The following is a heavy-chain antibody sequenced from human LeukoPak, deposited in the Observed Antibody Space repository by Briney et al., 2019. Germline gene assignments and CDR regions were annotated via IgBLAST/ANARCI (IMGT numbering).Heavy chain of an antibody. D-gene: IGHD3-16*01. Sequence: SETQSLTCTVFGGSISDYYWSWIRQPPGKGLEWIGYMYYTGNTKYNPSLKGRVTISLDTSRNQFSLKLTSVTAADTAVYYCATSDKWGFNYYYMDVWGKGTTVTVSS. J-gene: IGHJ6*03. CDR2: MYYTGNT. CDR1: GGSISDYY. CDR3: ATSDKWGFNYYYMDV. V-gene: IGHV4-59*01.